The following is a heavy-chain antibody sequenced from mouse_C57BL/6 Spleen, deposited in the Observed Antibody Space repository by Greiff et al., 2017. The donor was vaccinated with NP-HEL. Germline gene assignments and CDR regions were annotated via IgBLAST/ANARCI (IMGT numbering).Heavy chain of an antibody. J-gene: IGHJ3*01. V-gene: IGHV5-4*01. CDR3: ARDEGDDPTAY. Sequence: EVQLVESGGGLVKPGGSLKLSCAASGFTFSSYAMSWVRQTPEKRLEWVATISDGGSYTYYPDNVKGRFTISRDNAKNNLYLQMSHLKSEDTAMYYCARDEGDDPTAYWGQGTLVTVSA. CDR1: GFTFSSYA. D-gene: IGHD2-3*01. CDR2: ISDGGSYT.